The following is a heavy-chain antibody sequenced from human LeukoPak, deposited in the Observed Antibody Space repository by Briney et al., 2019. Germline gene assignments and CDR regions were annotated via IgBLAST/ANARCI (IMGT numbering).Heavy chain of an antibody. D-gene: IGHD2-2*01. V-gene: IGHV1-18*01. CDR2: ISACNGNT. Sequence: GASVKVSCKASGYTFTSYGISWVRQAPGQGLEWMGWISACNGNTNYAQKLQGRVTMTTDTSTSTAYMELRSLRSDDTAVDYCARVGGQFDVVVPTHYWGQGTLVTVSS. CDR1: GYTFTSYG. J-gene: IGHJ4*02. CDR3: ARVGGQFDVVVPTHY.